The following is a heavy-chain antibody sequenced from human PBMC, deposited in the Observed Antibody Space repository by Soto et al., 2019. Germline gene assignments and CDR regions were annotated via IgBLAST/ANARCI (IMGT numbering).Heavy chain of an antibody. Sequence: QVQLVESGGGVVQPGRSLRLSCAASGFTFSSYAMHWVRQAPGKGLEWVAVISYDGSNKYSADSVKGRFTISRDNSKNTLYLQMNSLRAEDTAVYYWARASSGWYKDAFDIWGQGTMVTVSS. CDR2: ISYDGSNK. CDR3: ARASSGWYKDAFDI. V-gene: IGHV3-30-3*01. CDR1: GFTFSSYA. J-gene: IGHJ3*02. D-gene: IGHD6-19*01.